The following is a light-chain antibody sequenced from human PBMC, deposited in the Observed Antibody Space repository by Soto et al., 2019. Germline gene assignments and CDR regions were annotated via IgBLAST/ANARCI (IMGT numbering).Light chain of an antibody. CDR3: QQYNSYWGWT. Sequence: DLQMTQSPSTLSASVGDRVTITCRASQSISSWLAWYQQKPGKAPKLLIYYASSLESGVPARFSGSGPGTEFSLTISSLQPDDFATYYCQQYNSYWGWTFGQGTKVEIK. J-gene: IGKJ1*01. V-gene: IGKV1-5*01. CDR1: QSISSW. CDR2: YAS.